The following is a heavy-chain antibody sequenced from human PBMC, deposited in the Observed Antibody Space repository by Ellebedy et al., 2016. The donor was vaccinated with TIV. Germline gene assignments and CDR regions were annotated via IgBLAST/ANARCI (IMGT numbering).Heavy chain of an antibody. CDR2: TYYRSKWFN. D-gene: IGHD5-24*01. J-gene: IGHJ6*02. CDR1: GDSVSSNSAT. CDR3: ARGYNNMNV. Sequence: SETLSLTCAISGDSVSSNSATLTWIRQSPWRGLEWLGRTYYRSKWFNDYAVSVKSRITINPDTSKNQFSLQLNSVTPEDTAVYYCARGYNNMNVWGQGTTVTVSS. V-gene: IGHV6-1*01.